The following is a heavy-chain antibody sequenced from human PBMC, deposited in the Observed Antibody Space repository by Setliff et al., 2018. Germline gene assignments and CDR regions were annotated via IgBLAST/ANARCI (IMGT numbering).Heavy chain of an antibody. Sequence: HPGGSLRLSCAGSGFTFSSYAMSWVRQAPGKGLEWVANIKQDGGEKYYVGSVKGRFTISRDNANNLLYLHMSSLRAEDTAVYYCARDFSTGSSSWGQGTLVTVSS. CDR1: GFTFSSYA. CDR3: ARDFSTGSSS. CDR2: IKQDGGEK. V-gene: IGHV3-7*03. J-gene: IGHJ5*02. D-gene: IGHD2-8*02.